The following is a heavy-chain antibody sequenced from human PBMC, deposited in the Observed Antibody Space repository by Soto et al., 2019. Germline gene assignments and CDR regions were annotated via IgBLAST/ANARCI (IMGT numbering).Heavy chain of an antibody. CDR1: GYSFTNFC. V-gene: IGHV5-10-1*01. J-gene: IGHJ6*02. Sequence: PVESLKISCKSSGYSFTNFCIGWVRQIPGKGLEWMGRIDPSDSYTNYSPSFQGHVTISADKSISTAYLQWSSLKASDTAMYYCASRYGANYYGMDVWGQGTTVTVSS. CDR3: ASRYGANYYGMDV. CDR2: IDPSDSYT. D-gene: IGHD4-17*01.